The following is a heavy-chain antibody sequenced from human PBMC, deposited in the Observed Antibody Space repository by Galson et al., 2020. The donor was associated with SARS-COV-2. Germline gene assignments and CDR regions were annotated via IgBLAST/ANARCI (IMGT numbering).Heavy chain of an antibody. J-gene: IGHJ5*02. CDR1: GYTFTSYG. CDR3: ARSRLRQWLAPSHWFDP. CDR2: ISAYNGNT. D-gene: IGHD6-19*01. V-gene: IGHV1-18*01. Sequence: ASVKVSCKASGYTFTSYGISWVRQAPGQGLEWMGWISAYNGNTNYAQKLQGRVTMTTDTSTSTAYMELRSLRSDDTAVYYCARSRLRQWLAPSHWFDPWGQGTLVTVSS.